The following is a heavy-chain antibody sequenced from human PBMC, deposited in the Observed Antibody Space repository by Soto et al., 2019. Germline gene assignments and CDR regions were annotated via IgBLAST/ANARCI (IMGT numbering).Heavy chain of an antibody. J-gene: IGHJ4*02. V-gene: IGHV3-64D*06. CDR1: GFTFSIYA. CDR3: VKGEYYYDSSGYYPFDY. D-gene: IGHD3-22*01. Sequence: GGSLKLSCSASGFTFSIYAMHWFRQAQGKGLEYVSSISTNGGSTHYADSVKGRFTISRDNSKTTQYLQMSSLRADDTAVYYCVKGEYYYDSSGYYPFDYWGQGTLVTVSS. CDR2: ISTNGGST.